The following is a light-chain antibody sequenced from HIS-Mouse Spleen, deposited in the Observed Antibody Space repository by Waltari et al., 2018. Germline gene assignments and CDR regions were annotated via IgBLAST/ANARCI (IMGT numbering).Light chain of an antibody. J-gene: IGKJ1*01. CDR1: QSVLYSSNNNNY. Sequence: DIVMTQSPDSPAVSLGERATINCKSSQSVLYSSNNNNYLAWYQQKPGQPPKLLIYWASTRESGVPDRFSGSGSGTDFTLTISSLQAEDVAVYYCQQYYSTPPRTFGQGTKVEIK. CDR3: QQYYSTPPRT. CDR2: WAS. V-gene: IGKV4-1*01.